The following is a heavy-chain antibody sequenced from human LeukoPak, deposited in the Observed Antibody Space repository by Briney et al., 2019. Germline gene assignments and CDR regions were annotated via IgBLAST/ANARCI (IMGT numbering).Heavy chain of an antibody. CDR2: ISGSGGST. D-gene: IGHD3-16*01. CDR1: GFTFSSYA. Sequence: GGSLRLSCAASGFTFSSYAMSWVRQAAGKGLEWVSGISGSGGSTYYADSVKGRFTISRDNSKNTLYLQMNSLRAEDTAVYYCAKGGIMIVAFDIWGQGTMVTVSS. CDR3: AKGGIMIVAFDI. J-gene: IGHJ3*02. V-gene: IGHV3-23*01.